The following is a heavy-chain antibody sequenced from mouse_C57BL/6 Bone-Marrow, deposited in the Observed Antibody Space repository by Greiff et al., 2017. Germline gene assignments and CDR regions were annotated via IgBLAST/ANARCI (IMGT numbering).Heavy chain of an antibody. CDR3: ARGDYAMDY. CDR1: GYTFTSYW. CDR2: IYPGSGST. J-gene: IGHJ4*01. Sequence: VQLQQSGAELVKPGASVKMSCKASGYTFTSYWITWVKQRPGQGLEWIGDIYPGSGSTNYNEKFKSKATLTVDTSSSTAYMQLRSLTSEDSAVYYCARGDYAMDYWGQGTSVTVSS. V-gene: IGHV1-55*01.